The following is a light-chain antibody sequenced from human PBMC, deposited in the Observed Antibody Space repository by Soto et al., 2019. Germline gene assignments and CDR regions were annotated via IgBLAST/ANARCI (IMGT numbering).Light chain of an antibody. Sequence: QSALTQPASVSGSPRQSITISCTRTSSDIGAFNFVSWYQQHPGKVPKLMIFDVNRRPSGVSDRFSGSKSGNTASLTISGLQAEDEGDYYCSSYTSSSTHVFGSGTKLTVL. CDR2: DVN. CDR1: SSDIGAFNF. J-gene: IGLJ1*01. CDR3: SSYTSSSTHV. V-gene: IGLV2-14*03.